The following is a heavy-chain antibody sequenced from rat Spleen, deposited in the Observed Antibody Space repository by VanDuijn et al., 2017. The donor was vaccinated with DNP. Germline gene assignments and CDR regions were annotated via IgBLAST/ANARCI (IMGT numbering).Heavy chain of an antibody. Sequence: EVQLVESGGGLVQPGRSLKLSCAASGFTFSDYYMAWVRQAPSKGLEWVAYISYDGRSAYNGDSVKGRFTISRDNGKNTLYLQMGNLKSEDTATYYCARHPLYGGYMYFDSWGQGVMVTVSS. CDR1: GFTFSDYY. J-gene: IGHJ2*01. CDR2: ISYDGRSA. D-gene: IGHD1-11*01. CDR3: ARHPLYGGYMYFDS. V-gene: IGHV5-22*01.